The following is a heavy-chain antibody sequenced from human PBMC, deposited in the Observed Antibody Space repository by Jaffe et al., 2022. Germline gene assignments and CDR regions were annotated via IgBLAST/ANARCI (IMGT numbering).Heavy chain of an antibody. D-gene: IGHD1-1*01. CDR3: ARDGTGSEWSGFDI. CDR1: GITFSDNY. J-gene: IGHJ3*02. Sequence: DVQVVESGGTLVQPGGSLRLSCAASGITFSDNYMDWVRQAPGKGLEWIGRIRKKTRGDTTEYAASVKGRFTISRDDLKNSLYLQMNSLKSDDTAVYYCARDGTGSEWSGFDIWDQGTVVTVSS. V-gene: IGHV3-72*01. CDR2: IRKKTRGDTT.